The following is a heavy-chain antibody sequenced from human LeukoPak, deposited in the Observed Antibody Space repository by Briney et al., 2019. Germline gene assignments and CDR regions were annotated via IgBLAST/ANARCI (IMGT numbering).Heavy chain of an antibody. Sequence: GGSLRLSCAASGFTVSSNYMSWVRQAPGKGLEWVSVIYSGGGTYYADSVKGRFTISRDNSKNMQYLQMNSLRAEDTALYYCAKAPDYGGNSASYYFDYWGQGTLVTVSS. D-gene: IGHD4-23*01. CDR2: IYSGGGT. CDR3: AKAPDYGGNSASYYFDY. CDR1: GFTVSSNY. V-gene: IGHV3-53*01. J-gene: IGHJ4*02.